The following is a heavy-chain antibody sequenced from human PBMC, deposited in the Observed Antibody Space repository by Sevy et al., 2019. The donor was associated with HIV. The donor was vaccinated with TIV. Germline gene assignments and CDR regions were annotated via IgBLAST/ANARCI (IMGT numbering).Heavy chain of an antibody. CDR2: IWNDQINK. Sequence: GESLKISCAASGFTFNNYGMHWVRQAPGKGLEWVAVIWNDQINKHYADFVKGRFTISRDNSKNTLYLQMNSLRAEDTAVYYCASLPNNYYDTSGSSGDDAFDLWGRGTMVTVSS. CDR1: GFTFNNYG. CDR3: ASLPNNYYDTSGSSGDDAFDL. D-gene: IGHD3-22*01. V-gene: IGHV3-33*03. J-gene: IGHJ3*01.